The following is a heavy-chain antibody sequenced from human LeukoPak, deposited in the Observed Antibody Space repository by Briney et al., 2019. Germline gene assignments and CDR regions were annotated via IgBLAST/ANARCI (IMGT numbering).Heavy chain of an antibody. CDR1: GGSISSYY. J-gene: IGHJ3*02. V-gene: IGHV4-59*01. D-gene: IGHD1-26*01. CDR2: IYYSGST. CDR3: ARDGSYTALDI. Sequence: PSETLSLTCTVSGGSISSYYWSWIRQPPGKGLEWIGYIYYSGSTNYNPSLKSRVTISVDTSKNQFSLKLSSVTAADTAVYYCARDGSYTALDIWGQGTMVTVSS.